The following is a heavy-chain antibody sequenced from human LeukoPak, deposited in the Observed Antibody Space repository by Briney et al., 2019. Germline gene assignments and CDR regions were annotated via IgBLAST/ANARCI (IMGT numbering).Heavy chain of an antibody. D-gene: IGHD3-9*01. CDR2: INPSGGST. Sequence: GASVKVSCKASGYTFTGYYMHWVRQAPGQGLEWMGIINPSGGSTSYAQKFQGRVTMTRDMSTSTVYMELSSLRSEDTAVYYCARDRTYDILTGNLTPGEGGIMDVWGKGTTVTVSS. V-gene: IGHV1-46*01. J-gene: IGHJ6*03. CDR1: GYTFTGYY. CDR3: ARDRTYDILTGNLTPGEGGIMDV.